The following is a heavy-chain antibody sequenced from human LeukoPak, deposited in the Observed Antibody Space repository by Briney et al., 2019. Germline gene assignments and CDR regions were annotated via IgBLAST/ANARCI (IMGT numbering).Heavy chain of an antibody. CDR3: ATAGYSSSWYDY. J-gene: IGHJ4*02. V-gene: IGHV1-2*02. CDR1: GYTFTGYY. Sequence: ASVKVSCKASGYTFTGYYMHWVRQAPGQGLERMGWINPNSGGTNYAQKFQGRVTMTRDTSISTAYMELSRLRSDDTAVYYCATAGYSSSWYDYWGQGTLVTVSS. D-gene: IGHD6-13*01. CDR2: INPNSGGT.